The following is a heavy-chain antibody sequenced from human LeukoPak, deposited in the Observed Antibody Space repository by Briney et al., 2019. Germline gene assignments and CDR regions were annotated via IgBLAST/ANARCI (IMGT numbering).Heavy chain of an antibody. CDR3: TTLFCGGSCYLHF. Sequence: KPGGSLRLSCATSGFSFYSAWLSWVRQAPGKGLEYVGRIKSKIDGGTTDFVAPVKGRFTISRDDSQNTLYLQMNSLKVEDTGVYFCTTLFCGGSCYLHFSGQGTLVTVSS. CDR1: GFSFYSAW. D-gene: IGHD2-15*01. J-gene: IGHJ4*02. CDR2: IKSKIDGGTT. V-gene: IGHV3-15*01.